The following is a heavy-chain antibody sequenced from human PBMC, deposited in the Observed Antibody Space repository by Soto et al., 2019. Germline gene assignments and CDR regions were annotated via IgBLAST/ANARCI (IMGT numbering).Heavy chain of an antibody. CDR2: IYWDDDK. J-gene: IGHJ5*02. CDR3: AHMLHPAYCICTSRCDSWFDP. D-gene: IGHD2-2*01. Sequence: QITLKESGPTLVKPTQTLTLTCTFSGFSLSTSGVGVGWIRQPPGKALEWLALIYWDDDKRYSPSLKSRLTSPQATSKHQVVLTMTTTDPVDTATYSCAHMLHPAYCICTSRCDSWFDPWGQGTLVTVSS. CDR1: GFSLSTSGVG. V-gene: IGHV2-5*02.